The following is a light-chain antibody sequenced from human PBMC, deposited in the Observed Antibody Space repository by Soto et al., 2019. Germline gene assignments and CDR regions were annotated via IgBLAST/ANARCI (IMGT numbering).Light chain of an antibody. CDR2: GAS. Sequence: EIVLTQSPGTLSLSPGERATLSCRASQSVTSSYLAWYQQKPGQAPRRLIYGASIRATGIPDRFSGSGSGTDFTLTISRLEPEDFAPYFCQQYHSSPLTFGQGTKVDIK. CDR3: QQYHSSPLT. J-gene: IGKJ1*01. V-gene: IGKV3-20*01. CDR1: QSVTSSY.